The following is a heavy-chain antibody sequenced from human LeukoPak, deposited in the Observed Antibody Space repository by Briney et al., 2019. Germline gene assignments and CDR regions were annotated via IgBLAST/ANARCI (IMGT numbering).Heavy chain of an antibody. J-gene: IGHJ4*02. CDR1: GFTFSSYS. CDR2: ISSSSSFI. Sequence: GGSLRLSCAASGFTFSSYSMNWVRQAPGKGLEWVSSISSSSSFIYYADSVKGRFTISRDNAKNSLYLQMNSLRAEDTAVYYCARDSFDSAGGGYFDYWGQGTLVTVSS. V-gene: IGHV3-21*01. D-gene: IGHD2-15*01. CDR3: ARDSFDSAGGGYFDY.